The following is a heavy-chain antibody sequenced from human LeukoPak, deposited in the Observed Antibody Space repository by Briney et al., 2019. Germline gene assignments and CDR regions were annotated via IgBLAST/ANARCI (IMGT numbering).Heavy chain of an antibody. CDR3: ARDGHFDY. CDR1: GFTFSSYS. CDR2: ITTSSTYI. J-gene: IGHJ4*02. V-gene: IGHV3-21*01. Sequence: GGSLRLSCAASGFTFSSYSMSWVRQAPGKGLEWVSSITTSSTYISYADSVKGRFTISRDNAKNSLYLQMNSLRAEDTAVYYCARDGHFDYWGQGTLVTVSS.